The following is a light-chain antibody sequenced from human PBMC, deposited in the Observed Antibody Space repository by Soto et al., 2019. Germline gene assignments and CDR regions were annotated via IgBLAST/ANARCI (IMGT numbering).Light chain of an antibody. V-gene: IGLV2-14*03. CDR1: SSDVGSYNY. CDR3: TSYITAGTYV. CDR2: DVS. Sequence: QSALTQPASVSASPGKSITISCTGTSSDVGSYNYVSWYQQHPGKAPKLMIYDVSNRPSGVSDRFSGSKSGNTASLTISGLQAEDEADYYCTSYITAGTYVFGTGTKVTVL. J-gene: IGLJ1*01.